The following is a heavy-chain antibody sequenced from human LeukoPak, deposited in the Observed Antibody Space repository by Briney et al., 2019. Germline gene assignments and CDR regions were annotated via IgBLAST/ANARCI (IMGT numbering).Heavy chain of an antibody. CDR2: IYHSGST. CDR3: ARLPYSSSWAYWYFDL. CDR1: GYSISSGYY. J-gene: IGHJ2*01. D-gene: IGHD6-13*01. Sequence: SETLSLTCAVSGYSISSGYYWGWIRQPPGKGLGWIGSIYHSGSTYYNPSLKSRVTISVDTSKNQFSLKLSSVTAADTAVYYCARLPYSSSWAYWYFDLWGRGTLVTVSS. V-gene: IGHV4-38-2*01.